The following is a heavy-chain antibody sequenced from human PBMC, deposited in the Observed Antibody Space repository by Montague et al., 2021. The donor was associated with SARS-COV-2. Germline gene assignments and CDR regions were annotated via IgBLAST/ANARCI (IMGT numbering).Heavy chain of an antibody. V-gene: IGHV4-34*01. CDR2: IYHGGST. D-gene: IGHD3-10*01. CDR1: GGSFSTYS. J-gene: IGHJ6*03. CDR3: ARLGDDVVPSPILGVGPYYSYYYMDV. Sequence: SETRSLTCAVHGGSFSTYSWNWIRQPPGKALEWIGEIYHGGSTNYNPSLKSRVTISADTSKNQFSLKLTSVAAADTAVYYCARLGDDVVPSPILGVGPYYSYYYMDVWGEGTTVTVSS.